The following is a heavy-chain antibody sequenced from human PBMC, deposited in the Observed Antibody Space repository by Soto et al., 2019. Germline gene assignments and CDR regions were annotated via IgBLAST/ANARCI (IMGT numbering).Heavy chain of an antibody. J-gene: IGHJ4*02. CDR3: ARGDPRLPNY. V-gene: IGHV3-48*01. Sequence: EVQLVESGGGLVQPGGSLRLSCAASGFTFSSYSMNWVRQAPGKGLEWVSYISSSSSTIYYADSVKGRFTISRDNAKNSLYLQMNSLRAEDTAVYYCARGDPRLPNYWGQGTLVTVSS. CDR2: ISSSSSTI. D-gene: IGHD6-25*01. CDR1: GFTFSSYS.